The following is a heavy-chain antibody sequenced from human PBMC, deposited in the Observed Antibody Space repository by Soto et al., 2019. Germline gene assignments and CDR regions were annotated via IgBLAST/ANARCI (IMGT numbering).Heavy chain of an antibody. CDR1: GYTFTSYG. CDR2: ISAYNGNT. J-gene: IGHJ4*02. Sequence: QVQLVQSGAEVKKPGASVKVSCKASGYTFTSYGINWVRQAPGQGLEWMGWISAYNGNTHYAQKLQGRVTMTTDTSTSTAYMDLRSLRCEDTGVYYCARTHSSGAGGGYWGQGTLVTVSS. CDR3: ARTHSSGAGGGY. D-gene: IGHD6-19*01. V-gene: IGHV1-18*01.